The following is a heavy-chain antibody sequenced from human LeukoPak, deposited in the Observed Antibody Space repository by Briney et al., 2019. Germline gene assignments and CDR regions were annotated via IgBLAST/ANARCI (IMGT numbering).Heavy chain of an antibody. V-gene: IGHV1-18*01. CDR1: GYTFTSYG. J-gene: IGHJ4*02. Sequence: GASVKVSCKASGYTFTSYGFSWVRQAPGQGLEWMGWISAYNGNTNYAQKLQGRVTMTTDTSTSTAYMEVRSLRSEDTAVYYCARDGEYCSSTSCYGYWGQGTLVTVSS. CDR3: ARDGEYCSSTSCYGY. CDR2: ISAYNGNT. D-gene: IGHD2-2*01.